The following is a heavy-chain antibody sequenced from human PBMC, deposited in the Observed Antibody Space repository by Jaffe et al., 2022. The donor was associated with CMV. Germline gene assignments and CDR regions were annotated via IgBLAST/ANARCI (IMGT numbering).Heavy chain of an antibody. CDR1: GGTFSSYA. CDR2: IIPILGIA. V-gene: IGHV1-69*09. CDR3: ARDGLGRKPADYYGTDAFDI. J-gene: IGHJ3*02. D-gene: IGHD3-10*01. Sequence: QVQLVQSGAEVKKPGSSVKVSCKASGGTFSSYAISWVRQAPGQGLEWMGRIIPILGIANYAQKFQGRVTITADKSTSTAYMELSSLRSEDTAVYYCARDGLGRKPADYYGTDAFDIWGQGTMVTVSS.